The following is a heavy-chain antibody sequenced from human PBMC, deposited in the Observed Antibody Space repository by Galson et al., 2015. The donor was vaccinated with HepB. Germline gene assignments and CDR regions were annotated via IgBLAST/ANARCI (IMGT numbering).Heavy chain of an antibody. CDR1: GFTFNSYS. CDR2: ISYDGTKK. CDR3: AGDRGSCDGDCYQGGRFGADWYFDL. D-gene: IGHD2-21*02. Sequence: SLRLSCAASGFTFNSYSMHWVRQAPGEGLQWVALISYDGTKKYYADSVQGRFTISRDSSRNTLYLQMDSLRAEDTAVYYCAGDRGSCDGDCYQGGRFGADWYFDLWGRGTLVTVSS. J-gene: IGHJ2*01. V-gene: IGHV3-30-3*01.